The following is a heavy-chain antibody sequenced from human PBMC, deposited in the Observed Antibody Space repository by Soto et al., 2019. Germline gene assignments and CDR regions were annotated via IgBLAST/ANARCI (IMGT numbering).Heavy chain of an antibody. CDR2: IYSSGIT. CDR3: ARLTSGWYYFPY. J-gene: IGHJ4*02. V-gene: IGHV4-61*08. CDR1: GGSISSGGYY. D-gene: IGHD6-19*01. Sequence: PSETLSLTCTVSGGSISSGGYYWSWIRQPPGKGLEWIGYIYSSGITNYNPSLKSRVTMSVDTSKNQFSLNLSSVTAADTAVYYCARLTSGWYYFPYWGQGSLVTVSS.